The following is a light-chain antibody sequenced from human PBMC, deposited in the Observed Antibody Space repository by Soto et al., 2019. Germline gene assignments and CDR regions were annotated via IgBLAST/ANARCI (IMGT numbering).Light chain of an antibody. CDR2: DDS. Sequence: SYELTQPPSVSVAPGQTARITCGGNNIGRKSVHWYQQMPGQAPVLVVYDDSARPSGIPERISGSNSGNTATLTVTRVEAGDEADYYCQVWEGRSNHHWVFGGGTKLTVL. CDR1: NIGRKS. J-gene: IGLJ3*02. CDR3: QVWEGRSNHHWV. V-gene: IGLV3-21*02.